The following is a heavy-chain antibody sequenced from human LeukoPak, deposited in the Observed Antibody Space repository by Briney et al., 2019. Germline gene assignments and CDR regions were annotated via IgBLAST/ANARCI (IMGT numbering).Heavy chain of an antibody. V-gene: IGHV3-23*01. CDR2: ISASGGST. Sequence: LTCAVYGGSFSGYYWSWVRQAPGKGLEWISVISASGGSTYYADSVKGRFTISRDNSKNTLHLQMNSLRAEDTAVYYCAKGISIYSYFDNWGQGTLVTVSS. J-gene: IGHJ4*02. CDR1: GGSFSGYY. D-gene: IGHD3-16*02. CDR3: AKGISIYSYFDN.